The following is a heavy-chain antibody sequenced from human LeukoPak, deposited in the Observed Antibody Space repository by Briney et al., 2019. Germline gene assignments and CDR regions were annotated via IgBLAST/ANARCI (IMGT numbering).Heavy chain of an antibody. CDR2: IYSGGST. CDR3: ARDLKGVVGATNVGDAFDI. CDR1: GFTVSSCY. D-gene: IGHD1-26*01. Sequence: GGSLRLSCAASGFTVSSCYMSWVRPAPGKGLEWVSVIYSGGSTFYADSVKGRFTISRDNSKNTLSLQMNSLRAEDTAVYYCARDLKGVVGATNVGDAFDIWGQGTMVTVSS. J-gene: IGHJ3*02. V-gene: IGHV3-66*01.